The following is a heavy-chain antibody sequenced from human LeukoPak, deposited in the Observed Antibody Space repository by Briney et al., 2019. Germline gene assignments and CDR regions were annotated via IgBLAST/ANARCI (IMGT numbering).Heavy chain of an antibody. V-gene: IGHV1-2*02. J-gene: IGHJ4*02. D-gene: IGHD3-10*01. CDR3: ARVSSESYCDY. Sequence: ASVKVSCKASRYTFTGYYIHWVRQAPGQGLEWMGWINPSSGGTNYAQKFQGRVTMTRDTSISTAYMDLSRLRSDDTAVYYCARVSSESYCDYWGQGTLVTVSS. CDR1: RYTFTGYY. CDR2: INPSSGGT.